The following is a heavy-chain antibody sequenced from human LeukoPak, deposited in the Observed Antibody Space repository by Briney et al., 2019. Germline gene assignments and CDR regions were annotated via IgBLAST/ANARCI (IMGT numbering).Heavy chain of an antibody. CDR2: IIPIFGTA. CDR3: ARGPLSLITMIVVPNWFDP. V-gene: IGHV1-69*13. CDR1: GGTFSSYA. J-gene: IGHJ5*02. D-gene: IGHD3-22*01. Sequence: ASVNVSCKASGGTFSSYAISWVRQAPGQGLEWMGGIIPIFGTANYAQKFQGRVTITADESTSTAYMELSSLRSEDTAVYYCARGPLSLITMIVVPNWFDPWGQGTLVTVSS.